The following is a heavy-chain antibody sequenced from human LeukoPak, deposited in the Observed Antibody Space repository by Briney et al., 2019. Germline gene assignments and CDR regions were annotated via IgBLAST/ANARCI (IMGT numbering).Heavy chain of an antibody. CDR2: IIPIFGVP. D-gene: IGHD6-19*01. J-gene: IGHJ4*02. Sequence: ASVKVSCKASGGTLSSYGISWVRQAPGQGLEWMGKIIPIFGVPNYAQKFQGRVTITADKSTSTVYMELSSLRSDDTAVYFCAREISVAGTHFFDYWGQGILVTVSS. CDR3: AREISVAGTHFFDY. V-gene: IGHV1-69*04. CDR1: GGTLSSYG.